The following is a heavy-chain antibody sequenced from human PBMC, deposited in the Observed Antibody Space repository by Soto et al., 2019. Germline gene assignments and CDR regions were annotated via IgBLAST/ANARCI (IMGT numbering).Heavy chain of an antibody. CDR2: IWYDGSNK. D-gene: IGHD3-22*01. V-gene: IGHV3-33*08. Sequence: GGSLSLSCAASGFTFRSYNMNWVRQAPGKGLEWVAVIWYDGSNKYYADSVKGRFTISRDNSKNTLYLQMNSLRAEDTAVYYCARYYDSSGYPFDYWGQGTLVTVSS. J-gene: IGHJ4*02. CDR3: ARYYDSSGYPFDY. CDR1: GFTFRSYN.